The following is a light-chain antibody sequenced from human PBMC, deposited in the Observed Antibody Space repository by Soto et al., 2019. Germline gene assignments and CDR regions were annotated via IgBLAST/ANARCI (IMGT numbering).Light chain of an antibody. J-gene: IGKJ2*01. Sequence: DIVMTQSPDSLSVSLGERATINCKSSQGVLYTSNNKNYLAWYQQKPGQPPKLLIYWASTRESGVPDRFSGSGSGADFTLTINSLQAEDVAVYFCHQYYRTPYTFGQGNKLEIK. V-gene: IGKV4-1*01. CDR1: QGVLYTSNNKNY. CDR2: WAS. CDR3: HQYYRTPYT.